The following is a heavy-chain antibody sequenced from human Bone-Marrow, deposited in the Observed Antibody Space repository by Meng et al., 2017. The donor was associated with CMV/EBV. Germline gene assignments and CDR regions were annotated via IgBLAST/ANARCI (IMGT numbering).Heavy chain of an antibody. CDR3: ARGRDYYYDSSGYNDY. Sequence: SGDTLTTYARHWVRQAPGQRLEWMGWINAGNGNARYSQSFQGRVTITRDTSASTAYMELSSLRSADTAVYYCARGRDYYYDSSGYNDYWGQGTLVTVSS. V-gene: IGHV1-3*01. J-gene: IGHJ4*02. CDR1: GDTLTTYA. CDR2: INAGNGNA. D-gene: IGHD3-22*01.